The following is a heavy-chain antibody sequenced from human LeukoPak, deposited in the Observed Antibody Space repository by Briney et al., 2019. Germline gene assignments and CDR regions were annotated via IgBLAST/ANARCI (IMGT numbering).Heavy chain of an antibody. CDR1: GGSISSSKW. J-gene: IGHJ5*02. V-gene: IGHV4-4*02. CDR3: ARVMVRGGWFDP. D-gene: IGHD3-10*01. Sequence: SETLSLTCAVSGGSISSSKWWSWVRQPSGKGLEWMGEIYHSGSTNYNPSLKSRVTISVDKSKNQFSLKLSSVTAADTAVYYCARVMVRGGWFDPWGQGTLVTVSS. CDR2: IYHSGST.